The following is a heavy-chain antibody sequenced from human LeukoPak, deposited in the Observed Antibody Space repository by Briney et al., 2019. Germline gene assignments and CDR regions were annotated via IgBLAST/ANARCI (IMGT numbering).Heavy chain of an antibody. J-gene: IGHJ4*02. CDR2: IYSSGST. CDR3: AREGNRLSFEY. CDR1: GGSISSHY. V-gene: IGHV4-4*07. Sequence: PSETLSLTCTVPGGSISSHYWSWIRQPAGKGLEWIGRIYSSGSTNYKPSLKSRVTISVDKSKNQFSLKLSSVTAADTAVYYCAREGNRLSFEYWGQGTLVTVTS.